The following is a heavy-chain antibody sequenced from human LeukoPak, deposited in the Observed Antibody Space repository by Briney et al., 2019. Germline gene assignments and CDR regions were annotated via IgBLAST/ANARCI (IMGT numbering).Heavy chain of an antibody. J-gene: IGHJ5*02. CDR2: IYYSGST. Sequence: SETLSLTCTVSGGSISSYYWSWIRQPPGKGLEWIGYIYYSGSTNYNPSLKSRVTISVDTSKNQFSLKLSSVTAADTAVYYCARATGVFPPPGWFDPWGQGTLVTASS. CDR3: ARATGVFPPPGWFDP. CDR1: GGSISSYY. D-gene: IGHD7-27*01. V-gene: IGHV4-59*01.